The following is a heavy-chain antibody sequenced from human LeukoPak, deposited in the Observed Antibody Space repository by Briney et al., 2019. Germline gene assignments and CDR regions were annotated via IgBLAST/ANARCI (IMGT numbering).Heavy chain of an antibody. V-gene: IGHV3-30*02. Sequence: GGSLRLSCAASGFTFSTYAMHWVRQAPGKGLEWVAFIRYDGSNKYYADSVKGRFTISRDNSKNTLFLQTNSLRAEDTAVYHCAKVGYDFWSGYYPFDYWGQGTLVTVSS. D-gene: IGHD3-3*01. CDR3: AKVGYDFWSGYYPFDY. CDR1: GFTFSTYA. CDR2: IRYDGSNK. J-gene: IGHJ4*02.